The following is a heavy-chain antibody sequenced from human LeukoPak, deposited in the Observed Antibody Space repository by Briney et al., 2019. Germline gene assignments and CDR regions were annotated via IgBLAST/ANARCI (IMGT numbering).Heavy chain of an antibody. V-gene: IGHV1-18*01. CDR3: ATYDSSGYLVT. Sequence: LRASVKVSCTASGYTFTSYGISWVRQAPGQGLEWMGWISAYNGNTNYAQKLQGRVTMTTDTSTSTAYMELRSLRSDDTAVYYCATYDSSGYLVTWGQGTLVTVSS. CDR2: ISAYNGNT. CDR1: GYTFTSYG. D-gene: IGHD3-22*01. J-gene: IGHJ5*02.